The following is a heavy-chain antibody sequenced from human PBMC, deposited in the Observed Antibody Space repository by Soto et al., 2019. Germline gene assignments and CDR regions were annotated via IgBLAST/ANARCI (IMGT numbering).Heavy chain of an antibody. D-gene: IGHD6-13*01. CDR1: GFTFSSYA. J-gene: IGHJ5*02. Sequence: EVQLLESGGGLVQPGGSLRLSCAASGFTFSSYAMSWVRQAPGEGLEWVSAISGSGGSTYYADSVKGRFTISRDNSKNTLYLQMNSLRAEDTAVYYCAKDKKQQLVPSWFDPWGQGTLVTVSS. V-gene: IGHV3-23*01. CDR3: AKDKKQQLVPSWFDP. CDR2: ISGSGGST.